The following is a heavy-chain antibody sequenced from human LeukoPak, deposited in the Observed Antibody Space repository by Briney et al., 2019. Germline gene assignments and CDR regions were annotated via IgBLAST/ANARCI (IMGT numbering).Heavy chain of an antibody. CDR3: ARAWSGEYYFDY. D-gene: IGHD3-16*01. V-gene: IGHV4-59*01. CDR1: GGSISSYY. CDR2: IYYSGST. J-gene: IGHJ4*02. Sequence: SETLSLTCTVSGGSISSYYWSWIRQPPGKGLEWIGYIYYSGSTNYNPSLKSRVTISVDTSKNQFSLKLSSVTAADTAVYYCARAWSGEYYFDYWGQGTLVTVSS.